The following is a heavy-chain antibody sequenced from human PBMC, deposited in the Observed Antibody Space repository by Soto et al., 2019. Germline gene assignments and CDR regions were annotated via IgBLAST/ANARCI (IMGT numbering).Heavy chain of an antibody. V-gene: IGHV4-34*01. CDR1: GGSFSDYY. D-gene: IGHD4-17*01. Sequence: QVQLQQWGAGLLKPSGTLSLTCAVYGGSFSDYYWNWIRQPPGKGLEWIGKINHSGSTNYNPSLKSRVTISIDTSXNQFSLRLSSVTAADTAVYYCASHPYGDYVYFDLWGRGTLVTVSS. CDR2: INHSGST. CDR3: ASHPYGDYVYFDL. J-gene: IGHJ2*01.